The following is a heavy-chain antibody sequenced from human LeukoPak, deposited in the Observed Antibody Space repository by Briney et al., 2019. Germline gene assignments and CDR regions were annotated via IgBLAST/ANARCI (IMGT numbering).Heavy chain of an antibody. CDR3: ARGIDYGSEYFQH. CDR2: IYYSGSI. J-gene: IGHJ1*01. V-gene: IGHV4-39*07. Sequence: SETLSLTCTVSGGSISSSSYYWGWIRQPPGKGLEWIGSIYYSGSIYYNPSLKSRVIISVDTSKNQVSLKLTSVTAADTAVYYCARGIDYGSEYFQHWGQGTLVTVSS. CDR1: GGSISSSSYY. D-gene: IGHD4-17*01.